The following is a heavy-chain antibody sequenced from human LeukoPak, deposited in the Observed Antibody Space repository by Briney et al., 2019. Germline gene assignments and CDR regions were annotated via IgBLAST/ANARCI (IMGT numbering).Heavy chain of an antibody. Sequence: GGSLRLSCAASGFTFSDYVMGWVRQAPGKGLEWVSGISDSGGSTYYADSVKGRFTISRDNSKNTLYLQMNSLRAEDTAVYYCAKVSIYYYDSSPDYWGQGTLVTVSS. CDR1: GFTFSDYV. D-gene: IGHD3-22*01. J-gene: IGHJ4*02. CDR2: ISDSGGST. CDR3: AKVSIYYYDSSPDY. V-gene: IGHV3-23*01.